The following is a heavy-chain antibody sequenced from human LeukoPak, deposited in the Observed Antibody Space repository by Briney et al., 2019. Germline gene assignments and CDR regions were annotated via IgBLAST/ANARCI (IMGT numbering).Heavy chain of an antibody. CDR3: TRDTGCPGGACYSFYDY. CDR2: IKQDGTEK. J-gene: IGHJ4*02. CDR1: GFTFSNYW. Sequence: GGSLRLSCAASGFTFSNYWMTWVRQAPGKRLECVANIKQDGTEKYYVDSVKGRFTISRDNAENSLYLQMNSLRAEDTAVYYCTRDTGCPGGACYSFYDYWGQGTLVTVSS. D-gene: IGHD2-8*02. V-gene: IGHV3-7*01.